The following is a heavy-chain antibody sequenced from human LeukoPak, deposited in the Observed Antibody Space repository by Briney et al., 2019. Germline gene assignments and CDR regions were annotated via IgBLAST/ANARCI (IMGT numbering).Heavy chain of an antibody. J-gene: IGHJ4*02. D-gene: IGHD2-15*01. CDR1: GDSVSSNSAA. CDR3: ARGPLYCSGGSCYWDY. V-gene: IGHV6-1*01. Sequence: SQTLSLTCAISGDSVSSNSAAWNWIRQSPSRGLEWLGSTYYRSKWYNDYAVSVKSRITINPDTTKNQFSLQLNSVTPEDTAVYYCARGPLYCSGGSCYWDYWGQGTLVTVSS. CDR2: TYYRSKWYN.